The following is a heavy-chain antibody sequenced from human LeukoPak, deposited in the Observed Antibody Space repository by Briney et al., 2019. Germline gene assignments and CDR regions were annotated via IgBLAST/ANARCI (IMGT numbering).Heavy chain of an antibody. CDR2: ISYDGSNK. Sequence: GGSLRLSCAASGFTFSSYAMHWVRQAPGKGLEWVAVISYDGSNKYYADSVKGRFTISRDNSKNTLYLQMNSLRAEDTAVYYCARGGANWFDPWGQGTLVIVSS. D-gene: IGHD3-16*01. CDR1: GFTFSSYA. J-gene: IGHJ5*02. V-gene: IGHV3-30*04. CDR3: ARGGANWFDP.